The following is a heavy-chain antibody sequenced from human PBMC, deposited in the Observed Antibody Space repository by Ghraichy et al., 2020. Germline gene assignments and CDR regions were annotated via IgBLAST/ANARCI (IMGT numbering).Heavy chain of an antibody. CDR2: IIPIFGTA. J-gene: IGHJ4*02. CDR1: GGTFSSYA. V-gene: IGHV1-69*13. CDR3: ARGWGRTTVTPFDY. D-gene: IGHD4-17*01. Sequence: SVKVSCKASGGTFSSYAISWVRQAPGQGLEWMGGIIPIFGTANYAQKFQGRVTITADESTSTAYMELSSLRSEDTAVYYCARGWGRTTVTPFDYLGQGTLVTVSS.